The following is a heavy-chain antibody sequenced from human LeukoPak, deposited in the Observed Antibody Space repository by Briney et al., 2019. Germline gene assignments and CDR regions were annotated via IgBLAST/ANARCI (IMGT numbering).Heavy chain of an antibody. CDR3: ARSRHGFYFDY. CDR1: GFTFSSYS. Sequence: GGSLRLSCAASGFTFSSYSMNWVRQAPGKGLEWVSSISSSSSYIYYADSVKGRFTISRDNAKNSLYLQMNSLRAEDTAVYYCARSRHGFYFDYWGQGTLVTVSS. V-gene: IGHV3-21*01. CDR2: ISSSSSYI. J-gene: IGHJ4*02.